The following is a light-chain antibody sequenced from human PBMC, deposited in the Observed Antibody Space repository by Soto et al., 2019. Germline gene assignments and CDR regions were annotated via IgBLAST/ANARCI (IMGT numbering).Light chain of an antibody. CDR1: QTIRKS. J-gene: IGKJ1*01. Sequence: DIQMTQSPSSLSASVGDTISITCRSFQTIRKSLNWYQQRPGKAPKLLIFGASSLHNGVPPRFSGLGSGTHFTLTISSLQPEDFATYYCQQTYSTPPTFGQGTKVDIK. CDR2: GAS. CDR3: QQTYSTPPT. V-gene: IGKV1-39*01.